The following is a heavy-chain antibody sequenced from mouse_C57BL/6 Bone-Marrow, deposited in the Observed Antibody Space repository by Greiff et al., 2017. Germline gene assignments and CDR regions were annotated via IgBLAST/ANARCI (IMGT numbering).Heavy chain of an antibody. CDR2: ISYDGSN. D-gene: IGHD2-2*01. V-gene: IGHV3-6*01. Sequence: EVQLQESGPGLVKPSQSLSLTCSVTGYSITSGYYWNWIRQFPGNKLEWMGYISYDGSNNYNPSLKNRISITRDTSKNQFFLKLNSVTTEDTATYYCARWLPFAYWGQGTLVTVSA. J-gene: IGHJ3*01. CDR1: GYSITSGYY. CDR3: ARWLPFAY.